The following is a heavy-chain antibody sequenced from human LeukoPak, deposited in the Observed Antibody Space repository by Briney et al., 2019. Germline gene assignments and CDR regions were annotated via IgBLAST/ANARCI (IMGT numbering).Heavy chain of an antibody. D-gene: IGHD3-22*01. CDR2: IYYSGST. CDR3: ARFDYYDSSARVSAEYFQH. Sequence: SETLSLTCTVSGGSISSGDYYWSWIRQPPGKGLEWIGYIYYSGSTYYNPSLKSRVTISVGTSKNQFSLKLSSVTAADTAVYYCARFDYYDSSARVSAEYFQHWGQGTLVTVSS. J-gene: IGHJ1*01. CDR1: GGSISSGDYY. V-gene: IGHV4-30-4*01.